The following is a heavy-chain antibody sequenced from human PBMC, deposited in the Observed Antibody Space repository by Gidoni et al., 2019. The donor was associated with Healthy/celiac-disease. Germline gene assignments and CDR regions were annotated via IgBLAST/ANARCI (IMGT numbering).Heavy chain of an antibody. J-gene: IGHJ5*02. CDR3: ARSIPVDIVPNWFDP. D-gene: IGHD5-12*01. Sequence: QVQLQASGPGLVKPSETLSLTCTVSGGSISSYYWSWIRQPPGKGLEWIGYIYYSGSTTYNPSLKSRFTISVDTSKNQFSLKLSSGTAADTAVYYCARSIPVDIVPNWFDPWGQGTLVTVSS. CDR2: IYYSGST. V-gene: IGHV4-59*08. CDR1: GGSISSYY.